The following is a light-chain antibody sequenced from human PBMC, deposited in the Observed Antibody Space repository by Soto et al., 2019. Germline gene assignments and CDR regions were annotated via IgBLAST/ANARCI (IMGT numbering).Light chain of an antibody. CDR2: LNSDGSH. CDR1: SGHNSYA. Sequence: QLVLTQSPSASASLGASVKLTCTLSSGHNSYAIAWHQQQPEKGPRYLMKLNSDGSHSKGDGIPDRFSGSSSGAERYLTISSLQSEDEAEYYCQTWGTGIVVFGGGTKLTVL. CDR3: QTWGTGIVV. J-gene: IGLJ2*01. V-gene: IGLV4-69*01.